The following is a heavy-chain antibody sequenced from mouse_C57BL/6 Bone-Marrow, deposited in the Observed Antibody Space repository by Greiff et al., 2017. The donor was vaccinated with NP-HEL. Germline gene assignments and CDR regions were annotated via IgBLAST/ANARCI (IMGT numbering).Heavy chain of an antibody. J-gene: IGHJ1*03. Sequence: EVQVVESGGGLVQPGGSLKLSCAASGFTFSDYGMAWVRQAPRKGPEWVAFISNLAYSIYYADTVTGRFTISRENAKNTLYLEMSSLRSEDTAMYYCARHEGAGSSWYFDVWGTGTTVTVSS. CDR1: GFTFSDYG. V-gene: IGHV5-15*01. D-gene: IGHD1-1*01. CDR2: ISNLAYSI. CDR3: ARHEGAGSSWYFDV.